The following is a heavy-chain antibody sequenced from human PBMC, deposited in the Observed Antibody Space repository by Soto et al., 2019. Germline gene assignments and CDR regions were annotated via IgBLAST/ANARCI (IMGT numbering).Heavy chain of an antibody. CDR1: GYSFTSYW. J-gene: IGHJ3*02. V-gene: IGHV5-51*01. CDR3: VRLGLIAAAGREEDPYDAFDI. CDR2: IYPGDSDT. D-gene: IGHD6-13*01. Sequence: GESLKISCKGSGYSFTSYWIGWVRQMPGKGLEWMGIIYPGDSDTRYSPSFQGQVTISADKSISTAYLQWSSLKASDTAMYYCVRLGLIAAAGREEDPYDAFDIWGQGTMVTVSS.